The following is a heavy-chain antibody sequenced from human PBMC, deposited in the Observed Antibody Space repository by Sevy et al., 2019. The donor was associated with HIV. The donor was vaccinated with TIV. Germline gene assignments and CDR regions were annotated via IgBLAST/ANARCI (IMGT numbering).Heavy chain of an antibody. D-gene: IGHD2-21*01. CDR3: VSGPNCGVGGCQQIAPYCLDV. Sequence: GGSLRLSCAASGFAFSDHYVDWVRQAPGKGLEWVGRIRNRPNRYTTEYAASVEGRFTISRDDSRHSLYRQMNSLKTEDSAVYYWVSGPNCGVGGCQQIAPYCLDVWGIGATVTVSS. J-gene: IGHJ6*03. CDR1: GFAFSDHY. CDR2: IRNRPNRYTT. V-gene: IGHV3-72*01.